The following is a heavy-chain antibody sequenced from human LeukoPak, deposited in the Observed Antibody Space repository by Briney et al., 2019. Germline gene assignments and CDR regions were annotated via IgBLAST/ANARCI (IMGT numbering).Heavy chain of an antibody. V-gene: IGHV3-7*03. J-gene: IGHJ6*02. CDR3: ARGAPSYDFWSGYYPTPMDV. CDR1: GFTFSSYW. D-gene: IGHD3-3*01. Sequence: GGSLRLSCAASGFTFSSYWMSWVRQAPGKGLEWVANIKQDGSEKYYVDSVKGRFTISRDNAKNSLYLQMNSLRVEDTAVYYCARGAPSYDFWSGYYPTPMDVWGQGTTVTVSS. CDR2: IKQDGSEK.